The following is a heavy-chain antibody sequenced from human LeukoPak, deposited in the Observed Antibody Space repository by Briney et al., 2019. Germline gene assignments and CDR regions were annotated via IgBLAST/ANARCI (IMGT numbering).Heavy chain of an antibody. D-gene: IGHD2/OR15-2a*01. Sequence: SETLSLTCTVSGGSISSYYWSWIRQPPGKGLEWIGYIYYSGSTNYNPSLKSRVTISLDTSKNQFSLKLSSVTAADTAVYYGAGHHPRNTVDFWGQGTLVTVSS. CDR1: GGSISSYY. CDR3: AGHHPRNTVDF. CDR2: IYYSGST. V-gene: IGHV4-59*08. J-gene: IGHJ4*02.